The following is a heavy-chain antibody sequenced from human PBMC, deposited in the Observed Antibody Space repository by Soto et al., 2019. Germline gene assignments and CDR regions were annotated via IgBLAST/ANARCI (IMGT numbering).Heavy chain of an antibody. Sequence: EVQLVESGGGLVQPGGSLKQSCAASGFIFSGSAVHWVRQASGKGLEWVGRILSKAGNYATAYPASMKGRFTISRDDSENTAFLQMNSLKTEDTAVYYCIRGGSPYYYDYWGQGTLVAVSS. V-gene: IGHV3-73*01. CDR2: ILSKAGNYAT. CDR1: GFIFSGSA. J-gene: IGHJ4*02. CDR3: IRGGSPYYYDY.